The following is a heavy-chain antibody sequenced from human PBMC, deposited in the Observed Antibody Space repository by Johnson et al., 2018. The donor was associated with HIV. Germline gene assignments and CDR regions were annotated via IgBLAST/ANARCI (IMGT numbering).Heavy chain of an antibody. V-gene: IGHV3-30*02. CDR1: GLTFSSYG. D-gene: IGHD1-1*01. CDR3: ARGGNEIDAFDI. Sequence: QVQLVESGGGVVQPGGSLRLSCAASGLTFSSYGMHWVRQAPGKGLEWVAYIRSDGVNKQYTDSVKGRFTISRDNSKNTLYLQMNSLRAEDTAVYYLARGGNEIDAFDIWGQGTMVTVSS. J-gene: IGHJ3*02. CDR2: IRSDGVNK.